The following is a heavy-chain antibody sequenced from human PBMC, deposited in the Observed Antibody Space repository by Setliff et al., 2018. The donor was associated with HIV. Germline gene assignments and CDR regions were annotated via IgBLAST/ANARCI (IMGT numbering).Heavy chain of an antibody. Sequence: GASVKVSCKASGYTFTGYNLHWLRQAPGQGLEWMGVINPGSGATIYAQRFQGRLTMTRDTSTSTVYMELSSLRSEDTAVYYCARDEGSGWPLDYWGQGTLVTVS. J-gene: IGHJ4*02. CDR1: GYTFTGYN. V-gene: IGHV1-46*01. CDR2: INPGSGAT. D-gene: IGHD6-19*01. CDR3: ARDEGSGWPLDY.